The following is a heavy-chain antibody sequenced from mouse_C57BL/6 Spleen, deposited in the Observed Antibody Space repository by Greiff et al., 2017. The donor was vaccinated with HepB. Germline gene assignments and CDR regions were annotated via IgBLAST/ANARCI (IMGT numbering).Heavy chain of an antibody. CDR1: GFNIKDYY. V-gene: IGHV14-1*01. Sequence: EVQLQQSGAELVRPGASVKLSCTASGFNIKDYYMHWVKQRPEQGLEWIGRIDPEDGDTEYAPKFQGKATMTADTSSNTAYLQLSSLTSEDTAVYYCTFPLLRYPYYFDYWGQGTTLTVSS. D-gene: IGHD1-1*01. CDR2: IDPEDGDT. J-gene: IGHJ2*01. CDR3: TFPLLRYPYYFDY.